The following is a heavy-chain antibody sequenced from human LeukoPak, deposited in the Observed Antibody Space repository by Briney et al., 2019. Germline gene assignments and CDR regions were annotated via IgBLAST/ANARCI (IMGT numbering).Heavy chain of an antibody. Sequence: GWINAYNGNTNYAQKLQGRVTMTTDTSTSTAYMELRSLRSGDTAVYYCARENYYGSGSYRCWGQGTLVTVSS. J-gene: IGHJ4*02. V-gene: IGHV1-18*01. CDR2: INAYNGNT. D-gene: IGHD3-10*01. CDR3: ARENYYGSGSYRC.